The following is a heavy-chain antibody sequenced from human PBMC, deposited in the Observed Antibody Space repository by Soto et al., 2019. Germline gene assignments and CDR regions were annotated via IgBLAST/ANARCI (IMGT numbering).Heavy chain of an antibody. CDR1: GFTFSSYA. V-gene: IGHV3-23*01. CDR3: AKDQPPYYYDSLWRPFYY. Sequence: EVQLLESGGGLVQPGGSLRLSCAASGFTFSSYAMSWVRQAPGKGLEWVSAISGSGGSTYYADSVKGRFTISRDNSKNTLYLQMNSLGAEDTAVYYCAKDQPPYYYDSLWRPFYYLGQGTLVTVSS. CDR2: ISGSGGST. D-gene: IGHD3-22*01. J-gene: IGHJ4*02.